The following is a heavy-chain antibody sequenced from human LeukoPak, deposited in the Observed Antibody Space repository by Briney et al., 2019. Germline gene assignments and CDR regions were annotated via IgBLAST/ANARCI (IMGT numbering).Heavy chain of an antibody. J-gene: IGHJ4*02. V-gene: IGHV5-51*01. Sequence: KSGGSLRLSCVASGLTFSTYWIGWVRQMPGKGLEWMGIIYPGDSDTRYSPSFQGQVTISADKSISTAYLQWSSLKASDTAMYYCARSHGDYVPMLLWGQGTLVTVSS. D-gene: IGHD4-17*01. CDR2: IYPGDSDT. CDR1: GLTFSTYW. CDR3: ARSHGDYVPMLL.